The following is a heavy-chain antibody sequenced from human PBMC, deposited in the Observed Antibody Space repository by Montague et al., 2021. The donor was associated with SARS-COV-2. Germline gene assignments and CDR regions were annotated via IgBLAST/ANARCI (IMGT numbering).Heavy chain of an antibody. CDR2: IKQDGSEK. V-gene: IGHV3-7*05. CDR3: ARGYDSSGYQY. Sequence: SLILSCAASGFTFSTFWMTWVRQVPVKGLEWVANIKQDGSEKYYXDSVKGRFTISRDNAKNSLYLQLDSLRAEDTAVYYCARGYDSSGYQYWGQGTLVTVSS. J-gene: IGHJ4*02. D-gene: IGHD3-22*01. CDR1: GFTFSTFW.